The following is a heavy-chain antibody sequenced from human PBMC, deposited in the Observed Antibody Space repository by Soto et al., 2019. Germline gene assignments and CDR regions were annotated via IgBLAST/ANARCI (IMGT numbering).Heavy chain of an antibody. CDR2: ISAYNGNT. D-gene: IGHD5-12*01. Sequence: QVQLVQSGAEVKKPGASVKVSCKASGYTFTSYGISWVRQAPGQGLEWMGWISAYNGNTNYAQKLQGRVTMTTDTSTSTAYMELRSLRSDDTAVYYCASGGYSGLRRFDGPYYYYYMDVWGKGTTVTVSS. V-gene: IGHV1-18*01. CDR1: GYTFTSYG. CDR3: ASGGYSGLRRFDGPYYYYYMDV. J-gene: IGHJ6*03.